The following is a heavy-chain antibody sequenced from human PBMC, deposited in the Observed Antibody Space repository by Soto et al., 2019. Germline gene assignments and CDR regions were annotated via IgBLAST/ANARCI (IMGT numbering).Heavy chain of an antibody. V-gene: IGHV1-2*04. Sequence: ASVKVSCKASGYTFTGYYMHWVRQAPGQGLEWMGWINPNSGGTNYAQKFQGWVTMTRDTSISTAYMELSRLRSDDTAVYYCARSPLIGATIFSRSYYGMDVPGQGTTVTVSS. CDR3: ARSPLIGATIFSRSYYGMDV. D-gene: IGHD5-12*01. CDR2: INPNSGGT. J-gene: IGHJ6*02. CDR1: GYTFTGYY.